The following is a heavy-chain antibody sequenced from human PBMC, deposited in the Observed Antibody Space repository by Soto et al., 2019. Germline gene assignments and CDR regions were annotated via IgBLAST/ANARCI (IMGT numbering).Heavy chain of an antibody. CDR2: ISAYNGNT. CDR3: AGEGDGYSSSWGNYYYYYGMDV. D-gene: IGHD6-13*01. CDR1: GYTFTSYG. V-gene: IGHV1-18*04. Sequence: ASVKVSCKASGYTFTSYGISWVRQAPGQGLEWMGWISAYNGNTNYAQKLQGRITMTTDTSTSTAYMELRSLRSDDTAVYYCAGEGDGYSSSWGNYYYYYGMDVWGQGTTVTVSS. J-gene: IGHJ6*02.